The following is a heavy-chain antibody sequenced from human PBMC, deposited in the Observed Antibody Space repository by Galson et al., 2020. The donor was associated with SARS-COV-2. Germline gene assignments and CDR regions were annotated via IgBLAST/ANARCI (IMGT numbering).Heavy chain of an antibody. D-gene: IGHD1-26*01. V-gene: IGHV3-30*03. CDR2: ISYDGSMT. CDR1: GFTFSDYG. Sequence: VQAGGSLRLSCAASGFTFSDYGMYWVRQAPGKGLEWVAVISYDGSMTYYADSVKGRFTISRDNSKNTLHLQMNSLRPDDTAVYYCAREKELRWGELRSGLDYWGQGTLVTVSS. J-gene: IGHJ4*02. CDR3: AREKELRWGELRSGLDY.